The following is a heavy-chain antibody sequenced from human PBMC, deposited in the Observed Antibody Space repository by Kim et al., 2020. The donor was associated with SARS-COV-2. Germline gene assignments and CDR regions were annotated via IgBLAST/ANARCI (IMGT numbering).Heavy chain of an antibody. Sequence: YYADSVEGRVTISRDNSKNTLYLQMNSRRAEDTAVYYCAREDIVVVPAIDYWGQGTLVTVSS. J-gene: IGHJ4*02. CDR3: AREDIVVVPAIDY. V-gene: IGHV3-33*01. D-gene: IGHD2-2*01.